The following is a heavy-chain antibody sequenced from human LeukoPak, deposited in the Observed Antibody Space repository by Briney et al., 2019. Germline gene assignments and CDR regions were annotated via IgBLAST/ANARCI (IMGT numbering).Heavy chain of an antibody. D-gene: IGHD6-13*01. CDR2: ISWNSGSI. Sequence: GRSLRLSCAASGFTFDDYAMHWVRQAPGKGLEWVSGISWNSGSIGYADSVKGRFTISRDNAKNSLYLQMNSLRAEDTALYYCAKDIAAGDYYYYGMGVWGQGTTVTVSS. CDR3: AKDIAAGDYYYYGMGV. J-gene: IGHJ6*02. CDR1: GFTFDDYA. V-gene: IGHV3-9*01.